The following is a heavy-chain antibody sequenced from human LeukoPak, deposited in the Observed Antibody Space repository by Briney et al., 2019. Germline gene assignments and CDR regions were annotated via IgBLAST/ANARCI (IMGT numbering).Heavy chain of an antibody. CDR2: ISASGGGT. CDR3: TRRLVRGVMAFDP. D-gene: IGHD3-10*01. J-gene: IGHJ5*02. Sequence: GGSLRLSCAASGFTFSTYPMSWVRQAPGKGLEWVSAISASGGGTYYADSVKGRFTISRDNSRSTVFLQMSSLRSEDTAVYYCTRRLVRGVMAFDPWGQGTLVTVSP. V-gene: IGHV3-23*01. CDR1: GFTFSTYP.